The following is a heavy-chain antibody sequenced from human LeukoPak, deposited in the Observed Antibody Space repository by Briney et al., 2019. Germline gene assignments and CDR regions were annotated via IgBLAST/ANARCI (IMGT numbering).Heavy chain of an antibody. CDR1: GFTFSSYS. J-gene: IGHJ4*02. CDR2: ISSSGSTT. V-gene: IGHV3-48*01. D-gene: IGHD3-16*01. Sequence: PGGSLRLSCAASGFTFSSYSMNWVRQAPGKGLEWVSYISSSGSTTFYADSVKGRFTISRDNAENSLYLQMNSLRAEDTAVYYCAREIKRDGYTVGPFDYWGQGTLVTVSS. CDR3: AREIKRDGYTVGPFDY.